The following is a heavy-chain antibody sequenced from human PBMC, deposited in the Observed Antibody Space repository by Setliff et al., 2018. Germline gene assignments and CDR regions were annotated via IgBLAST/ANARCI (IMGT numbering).Heavy chain of an antibody. CDR3: ARGFAYFDS. CDR1: GFTFSNYW. CDR2: IKQDGSEK. Sequence: GESLKISCAASGFTFSNYWMTWVRQVPGKGLEWVANIKQDGSEKYHVDSVKGRFTISRDNAKNSLYLQMNSLRAEDTAVYYCARGFAYFDSWGQGTLVTVSS. J-gene: IGHJ4*02. V-gene: IGHV3-7*01.